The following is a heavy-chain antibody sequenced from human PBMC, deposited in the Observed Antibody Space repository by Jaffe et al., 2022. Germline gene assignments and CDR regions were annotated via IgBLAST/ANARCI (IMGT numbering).Heavy chain of an antibody. D-gene: IGHD3-3*01. Sequence: QMQLVQAGSELKKPGASVKIFCKASGYTFSTYALSWVRQAPGQGLEWMGWISTNTGNPTYAQGFTGRFVFSLDTSVSTAYLQISSLKAEDTAVYYCAREAQITKNTNSAVAGDFDVWGQGTMVTVSS. CDR3: AREAQITKNTNSAVAGDFDV. V-gene: IGHV7-4-1*02. CDR1: GYTFSTYA. J-gene: IGHJ3*01. CDR2: ISTNTGNP.